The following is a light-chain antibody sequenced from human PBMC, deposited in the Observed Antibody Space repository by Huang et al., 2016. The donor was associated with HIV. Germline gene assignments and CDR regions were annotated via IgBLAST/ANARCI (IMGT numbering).Light chain of an antibody. CDR2: GAS. CDR3: QQYGSSLPLT. CDR1: QSVSSTY. Sequence: EIVLTQSPGTLSLSPGERATLSCSASQSVSSTYLAWYQQKPGQGPRLLIYGASSRATAIPDRFSGSGSGTDFTLTISRLEPEDFAVYYCQQYGSSLPLTFGGGTKVEIK. J-gene: IGKJ4*01. V-gene: IGKV3-20*01.